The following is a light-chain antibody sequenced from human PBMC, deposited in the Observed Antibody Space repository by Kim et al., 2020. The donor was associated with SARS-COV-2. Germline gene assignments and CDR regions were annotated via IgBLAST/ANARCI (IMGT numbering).Light chain of an antibody. V-gene: IGKV1-33*01. Sequence: IQMTQSPSSLSASVGDRVTITCQASQDINFYLSWYQQKPGKAPNLLNFDASKLKTGVPPRFSGSGSGTYFTFTITSVQAEDIATYHCQQNDTLPLTFGQGTRLEIK. CDR1: QDINFY. CDR2: DAS. J-gene: IGKJ5*01. CDR3: QQNDTLPLT.